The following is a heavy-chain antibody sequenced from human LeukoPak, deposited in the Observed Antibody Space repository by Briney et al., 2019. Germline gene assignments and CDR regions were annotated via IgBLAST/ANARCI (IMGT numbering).Heavy chain of an antibody. J-gene: IGHJ6*02. CDR3: ARDGKGFYDFWSGSHPSTNYYGMDV. V-gene: IGHV3-33*08. D-gene: IGHD3-3*01. Sequence: GGSLRLSCVASGFTFGSHGMHWVRQAPGKGLEWVAVIWYDGSNKYYADSMKGRLTISRDNSKNTLYLQMNSLRAEDTAVYYCARDGKGFYDFWSGSHPSTNYYGMDVWGQGTTVTVSS. CDR1: GFTFGSHG. CDR2: IWYDGSNK.